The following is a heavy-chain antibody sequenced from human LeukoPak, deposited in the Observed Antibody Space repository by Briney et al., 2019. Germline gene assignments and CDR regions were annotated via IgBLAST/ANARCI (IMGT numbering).Heavy chain of an antibody. CDR3: ARGLAVTGGGYEFGY. D-gene: IGHD6-19*01. CDR2: IYSGGNT. CDR1: GFTVSTYY. Sequence: GGSLRLSCAASGFTVSTYYMSWVRRAPGKGLEWLSVIYSGGNTYCADSVKDRFTISRDNSKNTLYLQINSLRAEDTAVYYCARGLAVTGGGYEFGYWGQGTLVTVSS. J-gene: IGHJ4*02. V-gene: IGHV3-66*01.